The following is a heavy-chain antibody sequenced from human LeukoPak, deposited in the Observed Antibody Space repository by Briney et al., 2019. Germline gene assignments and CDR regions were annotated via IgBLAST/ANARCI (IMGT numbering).Heavy chain of an antibody. D-gene: IGHD6-13*01. Sequence: SETLSLTCTLSGGSISSSYWSWIRQPPGKGLEWIGYIYYSGSTNYDPSLKSRVTISVDTSKNQFSLKLSSVTAADTAVYYCATRPGYSSSWYIDWGQGTLVTVSS. CDR3: ATRPGYSSSWYID. CDR1: GGSISSSY. J-gene: IGHJ4*02. CDR2: IYYSGST. V-gene: IGHV4-59*08.